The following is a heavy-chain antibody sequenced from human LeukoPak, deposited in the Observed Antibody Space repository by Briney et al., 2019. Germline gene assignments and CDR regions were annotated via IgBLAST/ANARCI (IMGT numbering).Heavy chain of an antibody. CDR3: ARHGQCSSTSCYTYDFDY. CDR2: ISSSGSTI. D-gene: IGHD2-2*01. CDR1: GFTFSDYY. Sequence: GGSLRLSCAASGFTFSDYYMSWIRQAPGKGLGWVSYISSSGSTIYYAVSVKGRFTISRDNAKNSLYLQMNSLRAEDTAVYYCARHGQCSSTSCYTYDFDYWGQGTLVTVSS. V-gene: IGHV3-11*01. J-gene: IGHJ4*02.